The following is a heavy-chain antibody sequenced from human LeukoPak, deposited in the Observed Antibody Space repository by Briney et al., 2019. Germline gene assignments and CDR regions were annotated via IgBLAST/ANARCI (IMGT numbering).Heavy chain of an antibody. CDR2: IYYSGST. V-gene: IGHV4-39*01. D-gene: IGHD3-10*01. J-gene: IGHJ3*02. Sequence: SETLSLTCTVSGGSISSYYWGWIRQPPGKGLEWIGSIYYSGSTYYNPSLKSRVTISVDTSKNQFSLKLSSVTAADTAVYYCARPYGSGSYGHAFDIWGQGTMVTVSS. CDR1: GGSISSYY. CDR3: ARPYGSGSYGHAFDI.